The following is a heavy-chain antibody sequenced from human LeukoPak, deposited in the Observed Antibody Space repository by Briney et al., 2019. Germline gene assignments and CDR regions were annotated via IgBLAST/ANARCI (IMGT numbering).Heavy chain of an antibody. CDR2: ISGSDGIV. CDR3: AKDPHYDSSGSFDY. J-gene: IGHJ4*02. CDR1: GLTVSSNF. D-gene: IGHD3-22*01. V-gene: IGHV3-23*01. Sequence: GGSLRLSCAATGLTVSSNFMSWVRQAPGKGLEWVVGISGSDGIVYYADSVKGRFTISRDNSKNTLYLQMNRLRVEDTAIYYCAKDPHYDSSGSFDYWGQGTLVTVSS.